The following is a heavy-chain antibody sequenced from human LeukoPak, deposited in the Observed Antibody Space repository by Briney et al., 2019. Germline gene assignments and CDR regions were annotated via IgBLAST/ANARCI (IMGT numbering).Heavy chain of an antibody. V-gene: IGHV3-9*01. Sequence: GGSLRLSCAASGFTFDDYAMHWVRQAPGKGLEWVSGISWNSGSIGYADSVKGRFTISRDNAKNSLYLQMNSLRAEDTALYYCATHANLITMGAFDIWGQGTTVTVSS. CDR3: ATHANLITMGAFDI. D-gene: IGHD3-10*01. J-gene: IGHJ3*02. CDR1: GFTFDDYA. CDR2: ISWNSGSI.